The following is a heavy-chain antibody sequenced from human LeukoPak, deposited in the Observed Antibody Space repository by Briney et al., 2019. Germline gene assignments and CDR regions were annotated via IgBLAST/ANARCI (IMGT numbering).Heavy chain of an antibody. Sequence: GGSLRLSCAASGFTFSSYGMHWVRQAPGKGLEWVAVIWYDGSNKYYADSVKGRFTISRDNSKNTLYLQMNSLRAEDTAVYYCARDYYDSSGTLDYWGQGTLVTVSS. CDR1: GFTFSSYG. CDR3: ARDYYDSSGTLDY. V-gene: IGHV3-33*01. D-gene: IGHD3-22*01. CDR2: IWYDGSNK. J-gene: IGHJ4*02.